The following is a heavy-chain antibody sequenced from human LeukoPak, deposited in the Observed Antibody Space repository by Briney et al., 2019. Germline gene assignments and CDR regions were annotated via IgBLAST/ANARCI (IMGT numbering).Heavy chain of an antibody. CDR1: GGSISSYY. V-gene: IGHV4-59*01. D-gene: IGHD3-16*02. CDR3: ARDSTPYDYVWGSYRSGFDY. Sequence: SETLSLTCTVSGGSISSYYWSWIRQPPGKGLEWIGYIYYSGSTNYNPSLKSRVTISVDTSKNQFSLKLSSVTAADTAVYYCARDSTPYDYVWGSYRSGFDYWGQGTLVTVSS. CDR2: IYYSGST. J-gene: IGHJ4*02.